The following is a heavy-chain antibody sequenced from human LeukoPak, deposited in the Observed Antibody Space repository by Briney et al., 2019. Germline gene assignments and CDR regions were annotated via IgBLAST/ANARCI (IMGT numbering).Heavy chain of an antibody. D-gene: IGHD4-11*01. Sequence: ASVKVSCKASGYTFTGYYMHWVRQAPGQGLEWMGWINPNSGGTNYAQKFQGRVTMTRDTSISTAYMELSRLRSDDTAVYYCARDFGLTTTDAFDIWGQGTMVTVSS. V-gene: IGHV1-2*02. CDR3: ARDFGLTTTDAFDI. J-gene: IGHJ3*02. CDR1: GYTFTGYY. CDR2: INPNSGGT.